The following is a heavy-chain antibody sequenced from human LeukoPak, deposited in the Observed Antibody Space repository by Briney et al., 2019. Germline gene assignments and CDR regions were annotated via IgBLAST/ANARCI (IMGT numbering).Heavy chain of an antibody. D-gene: IGHD6-19*01. V-gene: IGHV4-61*02. J-gene: IGHJ4*02. CDR3: ARAVAGTGRFDY. Sequence: SETLSLTCTVSGGSISSSSYYWSWIRQPAGKGLEWIGRIYTSGSTNYNPSLKSRVTISVDTSKNQFSLKLSSVTAADTAVYYCARAVAGTGRFDYWGQGTLVAVSS. CDR1: GGSISSSSYY. CDR2: IYTSGST.